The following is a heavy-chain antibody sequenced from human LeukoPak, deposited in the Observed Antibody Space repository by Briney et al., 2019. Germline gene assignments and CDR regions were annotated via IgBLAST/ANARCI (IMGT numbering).Heavy chain of an antibody. CDR2: IYYSGST. CDR1: GGSISSYY. Sequence: LETLSLTCTVSGGSISSYYWSWIRQPPGKGLEWIGYIYYSGSTNYDPSLKSRVTISVDTSKNQFSLKLSSVTAADTAVYYCARGYYDSSGYYRYYYYMDVWGKGTTVTISS. CDR3: ARGYYDSSGYYRYYYYMDV. V-gene: IGHV4-59*01. J-gene: IGHJ6*03. D-gene: IGHD3-22*01.